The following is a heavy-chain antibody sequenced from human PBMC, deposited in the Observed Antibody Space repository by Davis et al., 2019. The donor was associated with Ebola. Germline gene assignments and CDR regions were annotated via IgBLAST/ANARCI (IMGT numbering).Heavy chain of an antibody. CDR1: GFTFSSYS. J-gene: IGHJ5*02. D-gene: IGHD1-26*01. V-gene: IGHV3-21*01. CDR3: ARDRGWAGWFDP. Sequence: GGSLRLSCAASGFTFSSYSMNWVRQAPGKGLEWVSSISSSSSYIYYADSVKGRFTISRDNAKNSLYLQMNSLRAEDTAVYYCARDRGWAGWFDPWGQGTLVTVSS. CDR2: ISSSSSYI.